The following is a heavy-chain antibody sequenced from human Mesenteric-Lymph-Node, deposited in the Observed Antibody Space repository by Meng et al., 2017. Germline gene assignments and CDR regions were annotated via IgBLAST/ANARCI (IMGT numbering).Heavy chain of an antibody. J-gene: IGHJ2*01. Sequence: GESLKISCAASGFTFSSYSMNWVRQAPGKGLEWVSSISSSSYIYYADSVKGRFTISRDNAKNSLYLQMNSLRAEDTAVYYCARVDSSGWYGERNWYFDLWGRGTLVTVSS. D-gene: IGHD6-19*01. CDR3: ARVDSSGWYGERNWYFDL. CDR2: ISSSSYI. V-gene: IGHV3-21*01. CDR1: GFTFSSYS.